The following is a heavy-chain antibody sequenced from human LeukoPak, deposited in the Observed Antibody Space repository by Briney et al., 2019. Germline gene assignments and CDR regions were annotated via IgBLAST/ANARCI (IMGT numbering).Heavy chain of an antibody. CDR3: ARPDYDSSGTDY. J-gene: IGHJ4*02. Sequence: SETLSLTCTVSGYSISSGYYWGWIRQPPGKGLEWIGNIYPTGSTYYNPSLKSRVTISVDTSKNQFSLKLSSVTVADTAVYYCARPDYDSSGTDYWGQGTLVTVSS. CDR2: IYPTGST. V-gene: IGHV4-38-2*02. CDR1: GYSISSGYY. D-gene: IGHD3-22*01.